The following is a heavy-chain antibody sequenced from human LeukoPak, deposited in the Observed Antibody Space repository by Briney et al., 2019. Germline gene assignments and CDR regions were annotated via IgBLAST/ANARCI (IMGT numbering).Heavy chain of an antibody. CDR1: GGSISSGGYY. J-gene: IGHJ4*02. D-gene: IGHD2-2*01. CDR2: IYYSGRT. CDR3: ARECSSTSCAPV. Sequence: SQTLSLTCTVSGGSISSGGYYWSWIRQHPGKGLEWIGYIYYSGRTYYNPSLKSRVTISVDTSKNQFSLKLSSVTAADTAVYYCARECSSTSCAPVWGQGTLVTVSS. V-gene: IGHV4-31*03.